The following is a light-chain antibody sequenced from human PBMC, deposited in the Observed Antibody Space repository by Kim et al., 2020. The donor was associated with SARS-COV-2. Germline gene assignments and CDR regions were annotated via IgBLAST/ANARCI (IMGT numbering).Light chain of an antibody. CDR3: QKYDSAPLT. Sequence: DIQMTQSPSSLSASVGDRVTITCRASQGISNFLAWYQQKPGKVPKPLIYAASTLHSGVPSRFSGSASGTDFTLTISSLQPEDVATYYCQKYDSAPLTFGKGTEVDIQ. J-gene: IGKJ1*01. V-gene: IGKV1-27*01. CDR2: AAS. CDR1: QGISNF.